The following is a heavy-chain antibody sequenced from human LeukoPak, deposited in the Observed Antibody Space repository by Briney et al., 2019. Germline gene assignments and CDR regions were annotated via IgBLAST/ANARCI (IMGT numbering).Heavy chain of an antibody. Sequence: ASVKVSCKASGYTFTNYGISWVRQDPGQGLEWMGWISAYNGNTNYAQKLQGRVTMTTDTSTSTAYMELRSLRSDDTAVYYCARGRLYYYDSSGYYPFDYWGQGTLVTVSS. D-gene: IGHD3-22*01. CDR3: ARGRLYYYDSSGYYPFDY. J-gene: IGHJ4*02. V-gene: IGHV1-18*01. CDR1: GYTFTNYG. CDR2: ISAYNGNT.